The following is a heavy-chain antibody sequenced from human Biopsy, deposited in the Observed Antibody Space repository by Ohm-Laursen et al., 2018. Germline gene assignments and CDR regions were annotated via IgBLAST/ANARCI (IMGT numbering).Heavy chain of an antibody. J-gene: IGHJ4*02. D-gene: IGHD5-12*01. CDR1: GGSFSGSY. Sequence: GTLSLTCAVYGGSFSGSYWTWIRQPPGKGLEWLGEMSHSGSTHHNPSLKSRVTISMDTSKNQFSLKLTSVTAADTAVYYCARWEVGYSANDLRFDYWGQGTLVTVSS. V-gene: IGHV4-34*01. CDR2: MSHSGST. CDR3: ARWEVGYSANDLRFDY.